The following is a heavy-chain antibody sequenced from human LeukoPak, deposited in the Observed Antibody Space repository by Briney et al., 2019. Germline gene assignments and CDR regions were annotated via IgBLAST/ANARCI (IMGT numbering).Heavy chain of an antibody. CDR3: AKGLVPTLGIAVAGTYYGMDV. V-gene: IGHV3-23*01. CDR1: GFTFSSYE. J-gene: IGHJ6*04. Sequence: GGSLRLSCAASGFTFSSYEMNWVRQAPGKGLEWVSAISGSGGSTYYADSVKGRFTISRDNSKNTLYLQMNSLRAEDTAVYYCAKGLVPTLGIAVAGTYYGMDVWGKGTTVTVSS. D-gene: IGHD6-19*01. CDR2: ISGSGGST.